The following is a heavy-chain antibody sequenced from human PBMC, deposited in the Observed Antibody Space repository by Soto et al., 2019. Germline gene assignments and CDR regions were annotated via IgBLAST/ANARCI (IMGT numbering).Heavy chain of an antibody. V-gene: IGHV4-61*01. Sequence: QVQLQESGPGLVKPSETLSLTCTVAGGSVSSGLHYWTWIRQPPGKGLEWIGYIYYTGTTNYNPSLKSRIAVSIDTPKNQFSLQLISVTAADTAVYFCARVVRGAGTRSFDYWGQGTLVTVSS. J-gene: IGHJ4*02. CDR3: ARVVRGAGTRSFDY. CDR2: IYYTGTT. D-gene: IGHD3-10*01. CDR1: GGSVSSGLHY.